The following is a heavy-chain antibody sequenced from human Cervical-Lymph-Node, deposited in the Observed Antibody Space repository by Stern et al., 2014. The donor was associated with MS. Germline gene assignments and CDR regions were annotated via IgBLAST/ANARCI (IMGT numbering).Heavy chain of an antibody. D-gene: IGHD5-12*01. CDR2: FTWNSDNI. CDR3: ASQASVSGRHFDH. J-gene: IGHJ4*02. CDR1: GITFDDYA. V-gene: IGHV3-9*01. Sequence: VQLVQSGGGLVQPGRSLRLTCAASGITFDDYAMHWVRQAPGKGLEWISAFTWNSDNIAYADYVKGRFTLSRDNAKNSLSLQMSSLRAEDTAMYYCASQASVSGRHFDHGGQGTLVTVSS.